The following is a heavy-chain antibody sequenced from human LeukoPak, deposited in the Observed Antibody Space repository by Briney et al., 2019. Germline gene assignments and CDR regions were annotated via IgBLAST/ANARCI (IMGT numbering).Heavy chain of an antibody. J-gene: IGHJ4*02. V-gene: IGHV3-53*01. CDR1: GFTVSSNY. CDR3: ARVRYNHRGFDY. D-gene: IGHD5-24*01. CDR2: IYGGGST. Sequence: GGSLRLSCAASGFTVSSNYMSWVRQAPGKGLEWVSVIYGGGSTYYADSVKGRFTISRDNSKNTLYLQMNSLRAEDTAVYYCARVRYNHRGFDYWGQGTLVTVSS.